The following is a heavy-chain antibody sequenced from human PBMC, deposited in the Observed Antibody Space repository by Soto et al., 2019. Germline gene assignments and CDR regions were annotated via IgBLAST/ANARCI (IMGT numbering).Heavy chain of an antibody. J-gene: IGHJ5*02. V-gene: IGHV6-1*01. CDR1: GDSVSSSSAS. CDR2: TYYRSKWYN. Sequence: SQALSLTCAISGDSVSSSSASWNLIRQSPSRGLEWLGRTYYRSKWYNDYAVSVKSRIIINPDTSKNQFSLHLNSVTPEDTAVYYCAGEYNWFDPWGQGTLVTVYS. D-gene: IGHD1-20*01. CDR3: AGEYNWFDP.